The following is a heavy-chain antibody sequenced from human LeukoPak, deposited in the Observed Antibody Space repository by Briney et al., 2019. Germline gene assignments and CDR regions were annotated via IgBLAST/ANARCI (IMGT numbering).Heavy chain of an antibody. CDR1: GFTFSSYA. V-gene: IGHV3-23*01. D-gene: IGHD3-3*01. J-gene: IGHJ6*02. CDR2: ITGTT. Sequence: GGSLRLSCAASGFTFSSYAMSWVRQAPGKGLQWVSTITGTTHYADSVRGRFTISRDNSKNTLYLQMNSLRAEDTAVYYCAKDPPNALSRPEPYYDFWSGYYYYYYGMDVWGQGTTVTVSS. CDR3: AKDPPNALSRPEPYYDFWSGYYYYYYGMDV.